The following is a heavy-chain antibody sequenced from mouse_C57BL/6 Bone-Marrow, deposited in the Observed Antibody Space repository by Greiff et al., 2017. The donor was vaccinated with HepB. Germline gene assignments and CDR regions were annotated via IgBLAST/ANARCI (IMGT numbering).Heavy chain of an antibody. J-gene: IGHJ2*01. V-gene: IGHV1-54*01. CDR2: INPGSGGT. CDR3: ARYPSYYGDY. CDR1: GYAFTNYL. D-gene: IGHD2-1*01. Sequence: VQLQESGAELVRPGTSVKVSCKASGYAFTNYLIEWVKQRPGQGLEWIGVINPGSGGTNYNEKFKGKATLTADKSSSTAYMQLSSLTSEDSAVYFCARYPSYYGDYWGQGTTLTVTS.